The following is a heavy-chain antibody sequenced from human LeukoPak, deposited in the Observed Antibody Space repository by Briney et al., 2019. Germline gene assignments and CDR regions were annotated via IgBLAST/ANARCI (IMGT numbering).Heavy chain of an antibody. CDR3: ARGPTGYEGY. CDR2: IYYSGST. D-gene: IGHD3-9*01. Sequence: SETLSLTCTLSGYSISSGYYWGWIRQPPGKGLEWIGSIYYSGSTYYNPSLKSRVTISVDTSKNQFSLKLSSVTATDTAVYYCARGPTGYEGYWGQGTLVTVSS. CDR1: GYSISSGYY. J-gene: IGHJ4*02. V-gene: IGHV4-38-2*02.